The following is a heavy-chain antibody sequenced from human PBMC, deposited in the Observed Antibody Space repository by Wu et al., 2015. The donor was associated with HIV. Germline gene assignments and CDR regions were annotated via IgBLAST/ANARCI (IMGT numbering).Heavy chain of an antibody. Sequence: QVQLVQSGAEVKKPGSSVKVSCKASGGTFSSYAFAWVRQAPGQGLEWMGSIIPNRGDTNYAQKFKGRVTMTKDTSISTAYMELSRLRSDDTAVYYCAREMDSSFDYWGQGTLVTVSS. V-gene: IGHV1-2*02. CDR1: GGTFSSYA. J-gene: IGHJ4*02. CDR3: AREMDSSFDY. CDR2: IIPNRGDT. D-gene: IGHD6-13*01.